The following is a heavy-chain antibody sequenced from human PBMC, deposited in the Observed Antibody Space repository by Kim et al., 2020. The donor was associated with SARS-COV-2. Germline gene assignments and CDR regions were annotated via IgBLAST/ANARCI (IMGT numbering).Heavy chain of an antibody. V-gene: IGHV3-13*01. J-gene: IGHJ6*02. D-gene: IGHD1-26*01. CDR2: IGTAGDT. CDR3: ARGVGIIPLSTWYYHYVMDV. CDR1: GFTFSSYD. Sequence: GGSLRLSCAASGFTFSSYDMSWVRQATGKGLEWVSAIGTAGDTYYPGSVKSRFTISRENAKNSLYLQMNSLRAGDTAVYYCARGVGIIPLSTWYYHYVMDVWGQGTTVTVSS.